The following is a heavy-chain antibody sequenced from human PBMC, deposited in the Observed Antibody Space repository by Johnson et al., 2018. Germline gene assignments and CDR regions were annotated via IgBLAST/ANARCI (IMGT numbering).Heavy chain of an antibody. V-gene: IGHV3-9*01. CDR3: AKGRIAARPDAFDI. Sequence: EVQLVESGGGLVQPGRSLRLSCAASGFTFDDYAMHWVRQAPGKGLEWVSGISWNSGSIGYADSVKGRFTISRDNAKNSLYLQMNSLRAEDTALYYCAKGRIAARPDAFDIWGQGTMVTVSS. CDR1: GFTFDDYA. J-gene: IGHJ3*02. CDR2: ISWNSGSI. D-gene: IGHD6-6*01.